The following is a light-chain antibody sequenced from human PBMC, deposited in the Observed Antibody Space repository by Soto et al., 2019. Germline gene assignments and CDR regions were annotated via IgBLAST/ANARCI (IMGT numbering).Light chain of an antibody. CDR2: DAS. Sequence: DIQMTQSPSSLSASVGDRVTITCQARHDITIYLNWYQQRPGKAPKLLIYDASNLEAGVPSRFSGSGSGTDFTFTINSLQPEDIATYYCQHYANLPLTFGGGTKVEIK. CDR1: HDITIY. J-gene: IGKJ4*01. V-gene: IGKV1-33*01. CDR3: QHYANLPLT.